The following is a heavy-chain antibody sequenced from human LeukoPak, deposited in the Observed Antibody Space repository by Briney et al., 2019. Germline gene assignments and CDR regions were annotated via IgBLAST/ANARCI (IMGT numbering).Heavy chain of an antibody. V-gene: IGHV3-23*01. D-gene: IGHD3-10*01. CDR3: ARGSSGSYYNSRFDY. J-gene: IGHJ4*02. CDR2: ISGSGGSP. Sequence: GGSLRLSCAASGFTLSGYAMSWVRQAPGKGLEWVSAISGSGGSPYYADSVKGRFTISRDNSQNMQYLQMNSLRAEDTAVYYCARGSSGSYYNSRFDYWGQGTLVTVSS. CDR1: GFTLSGYA.